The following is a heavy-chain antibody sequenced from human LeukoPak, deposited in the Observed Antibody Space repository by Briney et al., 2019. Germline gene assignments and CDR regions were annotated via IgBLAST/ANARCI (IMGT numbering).Heavy chain of an antibody. D-gene: IGHD1-14*01. V-gene: IGHV3-23*01. Sequence: QTGGSLRLSCAASGFTFSGYAMTWVRQAPGKGLEWVSSITVSGDYTYYIDSVKGRFTISRDNSKNTLYLEMNSLSPDDTAVYYCARGVEPLAANTLAYWGQGTLVSVSP. CDR3: ARGVEPLAANTLAY. J-gene: IGHJ4*02. CDR2: ITVSGDYT. CDR1: GFTFSGYA.